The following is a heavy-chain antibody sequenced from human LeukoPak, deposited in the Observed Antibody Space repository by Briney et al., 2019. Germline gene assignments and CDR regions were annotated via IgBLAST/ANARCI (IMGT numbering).Heavy chain of an antibody. D-gene: IGHD3-22*01. CDR3: AKVNWGSGYYYYYYGMDV. V-gene: IGHV3-23*01. CDR2: ISGSGGST. Sequence: GGSLRLSCAASGFTFSSYAMSWVRQAPGKGLEWVSAISGSGGSTYYADSVKGRFTISRDNSKNTLYLQMNSLRAEDTAVYYCAKVNWGSGYYYYYYGMDVWGQGTTVTVSS. J-gene: IGHJ6*02. CDR1: GFTFSSYA.